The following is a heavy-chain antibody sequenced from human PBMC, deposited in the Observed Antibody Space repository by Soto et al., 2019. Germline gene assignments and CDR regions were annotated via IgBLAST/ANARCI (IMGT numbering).Heavy chain of an antibody. Sequence: EVQLLESGGGLVQPGGSLRLSCAASGFTFSSYAMSWVRQAPGKGLEWVSAISGSGGSTYYADSVKGRFTISRDNSKNTLYLQMNSLRAEDTAVYYCVKAPYGVTFPFDYWGQGTLVTVSS. CDR2: ISGSGGST. D-gene: IGHD4-4*01. CDR3: VKAPYGVTFPFDY. CDR1: GFTFSSYA. V-gene: IGHV3-23*01. J-gene: IGHJ4*02.